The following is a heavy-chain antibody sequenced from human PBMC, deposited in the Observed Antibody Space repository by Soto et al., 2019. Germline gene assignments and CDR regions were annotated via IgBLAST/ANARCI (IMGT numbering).Heavy chain of an antibody. CDR2: IYYSGST. Sequence: SETLSLTCTVSGGSISSYYWSWIRQPPGKGLEWIGYIYYSGSTNYNPSLKSRVTISVDTSKNQFSLKLSSVTAADTAVYYCARGGLDDYGDYSWWFDPWGQGTLVTVSS. CDR1: GGSISSYY. V-gene: IGHV4-59*01. D-gene: IGHD4-17*01. J-gene: IGHJ5*02. CDR3: ARGGLDDYGDYSWWFDP.